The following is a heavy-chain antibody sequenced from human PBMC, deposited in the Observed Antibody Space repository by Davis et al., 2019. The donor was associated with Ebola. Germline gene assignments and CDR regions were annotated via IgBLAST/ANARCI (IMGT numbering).Heavy chain of an antibody. CDR1: GFTVSSNH. CDR2: IRSEATSQ. Sequence: GESLKISCTASGFTVSSNHMSWVRQAPGKGLEWVAFIRSEATSQDYGKSVQGRFFISRDDSKNTLYLQMNSLRVDDTAVYFCARDGPNYDVDYWGQGTLVT. CDR3: ARDGPNYDVDY. J-gene: IGHJ4*02. D-gene: IGHD3-22*01. V-gene: IGHV3-30*02.